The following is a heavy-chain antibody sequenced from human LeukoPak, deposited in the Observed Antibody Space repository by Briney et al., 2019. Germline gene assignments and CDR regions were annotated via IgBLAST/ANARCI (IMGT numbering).Heavy chain of an antibody. CDR3: SRVSTSGSYGRFDALHI. J-gene: IGHJ3*02. D-gene: IGHD6-19*01. Sequence: GGSLRLSCRTSGFTFGDYALSWFRQAPGKGLEWVGFIRSKVYGGTTEYAASVKGRVIISRDDSESIAYLQMNSLKIEDTAMYYCSRVSTSGSYGRFDALHIWSQGTMVTVSS. CDR2: IRSKVYGGTT. CDR1: GFTFGDYA. V-gene: IGHV3-49*03.